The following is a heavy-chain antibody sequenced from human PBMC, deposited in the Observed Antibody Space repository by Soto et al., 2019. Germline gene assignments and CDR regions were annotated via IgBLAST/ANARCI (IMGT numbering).Heavy chain of an antibody. Sequence: PGESLKISCKDSGYSFTNYWVAWVRQLPGKGLEWMGIIYPRDSNTRYSPSFQGQVTISADKSISTAYLQWSSLKASDTAIYYCARVLDYNGKSEASNMWCPGTMVTLSS. D-gene: IGHD4-4*01. J-gene: IGHJ3*01. CDR1: GYSFTNYW. CDR2: IYPRDSNT. V-gene: IGHV5-51*01. CDR3: ARVLDYNGKSEASNM.